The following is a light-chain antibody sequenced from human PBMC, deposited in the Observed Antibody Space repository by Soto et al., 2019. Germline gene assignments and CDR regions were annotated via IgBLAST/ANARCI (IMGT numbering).Light chain of an antibody. Sequence: EIVLMQSPGTLSLSPGERATLSCRASQSVSATYLAWYQQKPGQAPRLLIYAASSRATGVPDRFSGSGSGTDFTLTISRLEPEDFAVYYCQHYVTSPLTFGGGTKVDI. CDR3: QHYVTSPLT. CDR1: QSVSATY. V-gene: IGKV3-20*01. CDR2: AAS. J-gene: IGKJ4*01.